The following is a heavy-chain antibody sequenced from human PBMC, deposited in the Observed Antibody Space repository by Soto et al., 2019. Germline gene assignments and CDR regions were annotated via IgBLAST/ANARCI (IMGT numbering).Heavy chain of an antibody. CDR2: INPSGGST. CDR1: GYTFTSYY. V-gene: IGHV1-46*01. J-gene: IGHJ5*02. CDR3: ARDGPYGSGSHTVSEP. D-gene: IGHD3-10*01. Sequence: GASVKVSCKASGYTFTSYYMHWVRQAPGQGLEWMGIINPSGGSTSYAQKFQGRVTMTRDTSTSTVYMELSSLRSEDTAVYYCARDGPYGSGSHTVSEPWGQGTLVTVSS.